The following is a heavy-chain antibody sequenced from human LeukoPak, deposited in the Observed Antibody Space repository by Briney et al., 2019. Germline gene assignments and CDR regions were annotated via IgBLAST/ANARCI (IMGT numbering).Heavy chain of an antibody. V-gene: IGHV3-23*01. J-gene: IGHJ3*02. CDR2: ISGSGGST. Sequence: GGSLRLSCTASGFTFSTYAMSWVPKSPGKGLEWGSAISGSGGSTYYADSVKGRFTISRDNSKNTLYLQMNSLRAEDTAVYYCAQELTPRRDAFDIWGQGTMLTVSS. CDR1: GFTFSTYA. CDR3: AQELTPRRDAFDI.